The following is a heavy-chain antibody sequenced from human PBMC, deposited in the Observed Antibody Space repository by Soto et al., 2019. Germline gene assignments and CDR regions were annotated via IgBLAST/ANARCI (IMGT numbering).Heavy chain of an antibody. D-gene: IGHD3-16*01. CDR1: GFSFSSYT. V-gene: IGHV3-23*01. Sequence: EVQLLESGGGLVQPGGSLRLSCEGSGFSFSSYTMSWVRQAPGKGLEWVSAISGNSANTYYADSVKGRFTISRDNSKNTLYLQMNSLKAEDTGVYYCANGPWAGGYWGQGTLVIVSS. CDR2: ISGNSANT. CDR3: ANGPWAGGY. J-gene: IGHJ4*02.